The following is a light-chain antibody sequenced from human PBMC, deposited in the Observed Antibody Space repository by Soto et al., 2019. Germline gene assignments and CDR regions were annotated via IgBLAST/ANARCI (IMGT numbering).Light chain of an antibody. CDR3: QSYAGSLSGSKVV. V-gene: IGLV1-40*01. CDR2: GNS. J-gene: IGLJ2*01. CDR1: SSNIGAGYD. Sequence: QSALTQPPSVSGAPGQRVTISCTGSSSNIGAGYDVHWYQQLPGTAPKLLIYGNSNRPSGVPDRFSGSKSGTSASLAITGLQAEDEADYYGQSYAGSLSGSKVVFGGGTKLTVL.